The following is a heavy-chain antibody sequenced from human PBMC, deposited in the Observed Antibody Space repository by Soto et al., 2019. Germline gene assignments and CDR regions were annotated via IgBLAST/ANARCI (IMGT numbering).Heavy chain of an antibody. Sequence: PSETLSLTCTVSGGSISSYYWSWIRQPPGKGLEWIGYIYYSGITNYNPSLKSRVTISVDTSKNQFSLKLSSVTAADTAVYYCARAPHARLWFDPWGQGTLVTVSS. CDR2: IYYSGIT. CDR3: ARAPHARLWFDP. D-gene: IGHD6-6*01. CDR1: GGSISSYY. J-gene: IGHJ5*02. V-gene: IGHV4-59*08.